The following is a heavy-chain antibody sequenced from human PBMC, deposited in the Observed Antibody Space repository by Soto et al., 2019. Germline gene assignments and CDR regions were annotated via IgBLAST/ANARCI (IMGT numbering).Heavy chain of an antibody. CDR2: MSFDGNNE. J-gene: IGHJ4*02. D-gene: IGHD3-22*01. V-gene: IGHV3-30*15. CDR3: ARRSYYDPGSFDY. Sequence: QVQLVESGGGVVQPGRPLRLSCAASGFIFSNYAFHWVRQAPGKGLEWVALMSFDGNNEYYADSVKGRFTISRDNSKNTVYLQMSSLRADDTAVYYCARRSYYDPGSFDYWGQGTLVTV. CDR1: GFIFSNYA.